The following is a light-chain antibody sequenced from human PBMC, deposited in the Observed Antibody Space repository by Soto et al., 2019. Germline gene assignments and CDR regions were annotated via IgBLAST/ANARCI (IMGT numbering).Light chain of an antibody. V-gene: IGKV1-39*01. CDR3: QQSYRTPT. CDR1: ESIRTW. CDR2: GAS. Sequence: DIQMTQSPSTLSASIGDRVTITFRASESIRTWLAWYQHKPGKAPKFLIYGASTLQSGVPSSFSGSGSRTDYTLTISSLQPEDFATYYCQQSYRTPTFGQGTRLEI. J-gene: IGKJ5*01.